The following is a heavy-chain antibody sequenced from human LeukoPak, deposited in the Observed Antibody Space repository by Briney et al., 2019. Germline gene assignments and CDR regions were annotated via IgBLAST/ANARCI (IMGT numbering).Heavy chain of an antibody. D-gene: IGHD3-10*01. CDR1: GYTFTSYG. CDR3: ARDRLRYYYGSGTTFQNWFDP. Sequence: ASVKVSCKASGYTFTSYGISWVRQAPGQGLEWMGWISAYNGNTNYAQKLQGRVTMTTDTSTSTAYMELRSLRSDDTAVYYCARDRLRYYYGSGTTFQNWFDPWGQGTLVTVSS. J-gene: IGHJ5*02. CDR2: ISAYNGNT. V-gene: IGHV1-18*01.